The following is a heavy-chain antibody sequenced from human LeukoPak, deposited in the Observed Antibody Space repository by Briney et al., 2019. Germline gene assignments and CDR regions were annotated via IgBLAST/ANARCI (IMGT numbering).Heavy chain of an antibody. D-gene: IGHD5-24*01. Sequence: GASVKVSCKASGYTFTSYGISWVRQAPGQGLEWMGGIIPIFGTANYAQKFQGRVTITTDESTSTAYMELSSLRSEDTAVYYCAREGDGLPFDYWGQGTLVTVSS. CDR1: GYTFTSYG. CDR2: IIPIFGTA. V-gene: IGHV1-69*05. CDR3: AREGDGLPFDY. J-gene: IGHJ4*02.